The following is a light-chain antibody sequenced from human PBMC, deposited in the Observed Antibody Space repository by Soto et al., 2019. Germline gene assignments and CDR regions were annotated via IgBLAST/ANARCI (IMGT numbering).Light chain of an antibody. V-gene: IGKV3-20*01. CDR1: QSVSSSY. CDR2: GAS. J-gene: IGKJ2*01. Sequence: EIVVTQSPGTLSLSPGERATLSCRARQSVSSSYFAWYQQKPGQAPRLLLYGASSRATGIPDRFSGSGSGTDFTLTISRLEPEDFAVYYCQQYGSSPPYTFGQGTKLEIK. CDR3: QQYGSSPPYT.